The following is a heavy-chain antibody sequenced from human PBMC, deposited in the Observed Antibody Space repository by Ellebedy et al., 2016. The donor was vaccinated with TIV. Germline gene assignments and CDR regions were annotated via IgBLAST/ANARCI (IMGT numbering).Heavy chain of an antibody. CDR1: GFTFSSYS. CDR3: AKAETYYYDDSGYSDAFNL. D-gene: IGHD3-22*01. CDR2: ISSSGSYI. J-gene: IGHJ3*01. V-gene: IGHV3-21*01. Sequence: PGGSLRLSCVSSGFTFSSYSMNWVRQAPGKGLEWVSSISSSGSYIYYADSVKGRFTISRDNAKNSLYLQMNSLRAEDTAVYYCAKAETYYYDDSGYSDAFNLWGQGTMVSVSS.